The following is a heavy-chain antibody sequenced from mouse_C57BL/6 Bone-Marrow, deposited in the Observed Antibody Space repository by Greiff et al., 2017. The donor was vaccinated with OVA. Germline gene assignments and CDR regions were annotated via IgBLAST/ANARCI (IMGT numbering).Heavy chain of an antibody. J-gene: IGHJ4*01. CDR2: ISNGGGST. CDR3: ARLYYSNFYYYAMDY. CDR1: GFTFSDYY. D-gene: IGHD2-5*01. Sequence: EVKVVESGGGLVQPGGSLKLSCAASGFTFSDYYMYWVRQTPEKRLEWVAYISNGGGSTYYPDTVKGRFTISRDNAKNTLYLQMSRLKSEDTAMYYCARLYYSNFYYYAMDYWGQGTSVTVSS. V-gene: IGHV5-12*01.